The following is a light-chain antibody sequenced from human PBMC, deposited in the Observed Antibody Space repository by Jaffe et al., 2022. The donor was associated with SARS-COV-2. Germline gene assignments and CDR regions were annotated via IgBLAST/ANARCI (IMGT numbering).Light chain of an antibody. V-gene: IGLV2-14*03. CDR1: SSDVGGYNY. J-gene: IGLJ3*02. CDR2: AVS. CDR3: TSYTSTNTLDVL. Sequence: QSALTQPASVSGSPGQSIAISCTGTSSDVGGYNYVSWYQQHPGKAPKLLIYAVSNRPSGVSNRFSGSKSGNTASLTISGLQAEDEADYYCTSYTSTNTLDVLFGGGTKLTVL.